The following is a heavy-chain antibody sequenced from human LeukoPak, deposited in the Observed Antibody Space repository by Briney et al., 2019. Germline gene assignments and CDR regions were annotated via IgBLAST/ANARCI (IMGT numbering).Heavy chain of an antibody. Sequence: PGGSLRLSCAASGFTFSSYAMSWVRQAPGKGLEWVSAISGSGGSTYYADSVKGRFTISRDNSKNTLYLQMNSLRAEDTAVYYCAIVDSGSYYALNYWGQGTLVTVSS. V-gene: IGHV3-23*01. CDR3: AIVDSGSYYALNY. D-gene: IGHD1-26*01. CDR2: ISGSGGST. CDR1: GFTFSSYA. J-gene: IGHJ4*02.